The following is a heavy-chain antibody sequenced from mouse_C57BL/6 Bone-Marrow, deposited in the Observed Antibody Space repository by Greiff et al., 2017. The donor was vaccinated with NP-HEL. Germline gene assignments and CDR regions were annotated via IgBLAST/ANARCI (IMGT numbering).Heavy chain of an antibody. Sequence: VQLQQSVAELVRPGASVKLSCTASGFNIKNTYMHWVKQRPEQGLEWIGRIDPANGNTKYAPKFQGKATLTADTSSNTAYLPLSSLTSEDTAIYSCARGLWLRFYAMDYWGQGTAVTVSS. V-gene: IGHV14-3*01. CDR2: IDPANGNT. CDR1: GFNIKNTY. D-gene: IGHD2-2*01. J-gene: IGHJ4*01. CDR3: ARGLWLRFYAMDY.